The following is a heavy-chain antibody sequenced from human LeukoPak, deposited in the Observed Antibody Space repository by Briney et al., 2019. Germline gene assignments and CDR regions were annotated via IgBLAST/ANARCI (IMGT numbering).Heavy chain of an antibody. V-gene: IGHV4-34*01. J-gene: IGHJ5*02. Sequence: SETLSLTCAVYGGSFSGYYWSWIRQPPGKGLEWIGEINHSGSTNYNPSLKSRVTISVDTSKNQFSLKLSSVAAADTAVYYCARGGIVLRVYARLTPYNWFDPWGQGTLVTVSS. CDR2: INHSGST. CDR3: ARGGIVLRVYARLTPYNWFDP. D-gene: IGHD2-8*01. CDR1: GGSFSGYY.